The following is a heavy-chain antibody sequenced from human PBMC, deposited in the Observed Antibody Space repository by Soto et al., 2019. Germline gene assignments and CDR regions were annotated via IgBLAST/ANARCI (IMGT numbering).Heavy chain of an antibody. CDR3: ARRSAAWFDP. Sequence: QVQLQESCPGLVKPSETLSLNCTVSGGSVSSGSYYWGWIRQPPGKGLEWIGYIDHCGGTKYNPSLKSRVTISVDTSKNQFSLSLTSVTAADTAVYYCARRSAAWFDPWGQGTLVTVAS. CDR2: IDHCGGT. J-gene: IGHJ5*02. V-gene: IGHV4-61*01. D-gene: IGHD6-19*01. CDR1: GGSVSSGSYY.